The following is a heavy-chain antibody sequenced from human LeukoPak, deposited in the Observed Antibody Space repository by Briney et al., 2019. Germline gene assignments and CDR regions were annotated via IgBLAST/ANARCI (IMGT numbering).Heavy chain of an antibody. CDR3: ARDRTYGGNSGFDY. J-gene: IGHJ4*02. CDR1: GGSISSYY. V-gene: IGHV4-4*07. Sequence: PSETLSLTCTVSGGSISSYYWSWVRQPVGKGLEWIGRIYTTGSTNYNPSLKSGATMSVDTSKNQFSLNLGSVSAADTAVYYCARDRTYGGNSGFDYWGQGIVVTVSS. CDR2: IYTTGST. D-gene: IGHD4-23*01.